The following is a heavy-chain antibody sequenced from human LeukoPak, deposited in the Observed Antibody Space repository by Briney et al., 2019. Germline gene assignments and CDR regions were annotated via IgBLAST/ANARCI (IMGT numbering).Heavy chain of an antibody. CDR3: ASARRFEYSSSFLPPQY. CDR2: IYYSGST. CDR1: GGSISSYY. D-gene: IGHD6-6*01. Sequence: SETLSLTCTVSGGSISSYYWSWIRQPPGKGLEWIGYIYYSGSTNYNPSLKSRVTISVDTSKNQFSLKLSSVTAADTAVYYCASARRFEYSSSFLPPQYWGQGTLVTVSS. V-gene: IGHV4-59*12. J-gene: IGHJ4*02.